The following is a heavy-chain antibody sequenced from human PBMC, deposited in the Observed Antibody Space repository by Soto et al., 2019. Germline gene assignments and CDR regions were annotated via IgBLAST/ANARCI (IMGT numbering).Heavy chain of an antibody. CDR3: ARVAQLEWSNYYYYYMDV. Sequence: ASVKVSCKASGYTFTSYDINWVRQATGQGLEWMGWMNPNSGNTGYAQKFQGRVTMTRNTSISTAYMELSSLRSEDMAVYYCARVAQLEWSNYYYYYMDVWGKGTTVTVSS. CDR1: GYTFTSYD. J-gene: IGHJ6*03. V-gene: IGHV1-8*01. D-gene: IGHD3-3*01. CDR2: MNPNSGNT.